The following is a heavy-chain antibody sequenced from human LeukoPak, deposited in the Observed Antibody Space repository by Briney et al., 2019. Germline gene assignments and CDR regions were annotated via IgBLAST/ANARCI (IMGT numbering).Heavy chain of an antibody. CDR2: INTHSGNP. CDR1: GYTFTTYA. CDR3: ARGLSTSGYSSDFDY. D-gene: IGHD6-19*01. J-gene: IGHJ4*02. V-gene: IGHV7-4-1*02. Sequence: ASVEVSCKASGYTFTTYAMSWVRQAPGQGLEWLGWINTHSGNPTYAQGFTGRFVFSLDTSVRTAYLQISSLKAEDTAVYYCARGLSTSGYSSDFDYWGQGTLVTVSS.